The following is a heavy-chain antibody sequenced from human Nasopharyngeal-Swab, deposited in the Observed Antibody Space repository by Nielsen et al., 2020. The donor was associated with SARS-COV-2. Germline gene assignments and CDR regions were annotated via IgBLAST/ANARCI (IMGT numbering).Heavy chain of an antibody. V-gene: IGHV3-23*01. CDR2: ISGSGGST. D-gene: IGHD2-2*01. Sequence: WIRQPPGKGLEWVSAISGSGGSTYYADSVKGRFTISRDNSKNTLYLQMNSLRAEDTAVYYCAKEREVPWSDPWGQGTLVTVSS. CDR3: AKEREVPWSDP. J-gene: IGHJ5*02.